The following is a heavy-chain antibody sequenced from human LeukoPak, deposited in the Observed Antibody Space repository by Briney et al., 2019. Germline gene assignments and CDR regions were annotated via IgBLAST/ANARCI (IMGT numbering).Heavy chain of an antibody. J-gene: IGHJ5*02. CDR1: GGSISSGGYY. V-gene: IGHV4-31*03. CDR2: IYYSGST. CDR3: AKNERLNWFDP. Sequence: SETLSLTCTVSGGSISSGGYYWSWIRQHPGKGLEWIGYIYYSGSTYYNPSLKSRVTISVDTSKNQFSLKLSSVTAADTAVYYCAKNERLNWFDPWGQGTLVTVSS.